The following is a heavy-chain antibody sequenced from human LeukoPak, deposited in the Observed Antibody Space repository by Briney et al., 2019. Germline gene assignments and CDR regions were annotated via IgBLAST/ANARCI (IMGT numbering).Heavy chain of an antibody. CDR2: IDHRGTT. V-gene: IGHV4-39*07. J-gene: IGHJ3*02. CDR1: GGSISSSDYF. D-gene: IGHD1-26*01. Sequence: SETLSLTCSVSGGSISSSDYFWGWIRQPPEKGLEWIGNIDHRGTTHYSPSLKSRVTMSVDTSKNQFSLKLSSVTAADTAVYYCARVGWELVDAFDIWGQGTMVTVSS. CDR3: ARVGWELVDAFDI.